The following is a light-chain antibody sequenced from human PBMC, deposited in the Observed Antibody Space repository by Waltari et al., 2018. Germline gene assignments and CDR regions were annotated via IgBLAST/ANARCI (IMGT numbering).Light chain of an antibody. Sequence: SFELTQPPSLSVSPGQTARITCSGDALSKQYAHWHQQRPGLAPILVIYNDSERPSGIPERFSGSRSGTTVTLTISGVQAEDEADYYCQSADSSGSVVFGGGTKLTVL. CDR2: NDS. CDR1: ALSKQY. J-gene: IGLJ2*01. CDR3: QSADSSGSVV. V-gene: IGLV3-25*03.